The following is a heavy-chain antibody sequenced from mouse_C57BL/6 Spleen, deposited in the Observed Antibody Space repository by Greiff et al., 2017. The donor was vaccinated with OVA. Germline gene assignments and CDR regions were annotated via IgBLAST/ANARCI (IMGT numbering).Heavy chain of an antibody. V-gene: IGHV1-15*01. CDR1: GYTFTDYE. CDR3: TRQSNYYYYAMDY. J-gene: IGHJ4*01. CDR2: IDPETGGT. Sequence: VQLVESGAELVRPGASVTLSCKASGYTFTDYEMHWVKQTPVHGLEWIGAIDPETGGTAYNQKFKGKAILTADKSSSTAYMELRSLTSEDSAVYYCTRQSNYYYYAMDYWGQGTSVTVSS. D-gene: IGHD2-5*01.